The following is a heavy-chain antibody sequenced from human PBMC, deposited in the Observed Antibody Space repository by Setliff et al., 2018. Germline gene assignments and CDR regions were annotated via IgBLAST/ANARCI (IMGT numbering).Heavy chain of an antibody. Sequence: ASVKVSCKVSGYTLTELSMHWVRQAPGKGLEWMGGFDPEDGETIYVQKFQGRVTMTEDTSTDTAYMELSSLRSEDTAVYYCATLAFTYYYDSSGYYPHDYWGQGTLVTVSS. D-gene: IGHD3-22*01. CDR3: ATLAFTYYYDSSGYYPHDY. J-gene: IGHJ4*02. V-gene: IGHV1-24*01. CDR1: GYTLTELS. CDR2: FDPEDGET.